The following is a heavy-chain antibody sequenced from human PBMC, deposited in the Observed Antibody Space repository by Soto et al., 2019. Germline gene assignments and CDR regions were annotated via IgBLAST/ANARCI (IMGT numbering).Heavy chain of an antibody. CDR1: GGSFSGYY. V-gene: IGHV4-34*01. Sequence: SETLSLTCAVYGGSFSGYYWTWIRQPPGKGLEWIGEINHSGNTNYNPSLKSRVTISVDTSKNQFSLKLNSVTAADTAVYYCARSRRRHAFDIWGQGTMVTVSS. J-gene: IGHJ3*02. CDR3: ARSRRRHAFDI. CDR2: INHSGNT.